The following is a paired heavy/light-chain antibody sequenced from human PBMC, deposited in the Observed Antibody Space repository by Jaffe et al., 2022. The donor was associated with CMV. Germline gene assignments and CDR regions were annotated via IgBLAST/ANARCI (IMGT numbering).Heavy chain of an antibody. CDR1: GYTFTSFG. D-gene: IGHD3-10*01. Sequence: QIQLVQSGADVKKPGASVKVSCKASGYTFTSFGITWVRQAPGQGLEWMGWISTYTGNTNYAQSLRDRVTMTTDTSTTTAYMELRSLRSDDTAFYYCARSGSQLWSPVDYWGQGTLVTVSS. CDR2: ISTYTGNT. J-gene: IGHJ4*02. CDR3: ARSGSQLWSPVDY. V-gene: IGHV1-18*01.
Light chain of an antibody. J-gene: IGKJ4*01. CDR1: QGISSS. CDR3: QQYNSYPLS. V-gene: IGKV1-16*02. Sequence: QMTQSPSSLSASVGDRITITCRASQGISSSLAWFQQKPGKAPKSLIFAASSLQSGVPSKFSGSGSGTDFNLTITSLQPEDFATYYCQQYNSYPLSFGGGTKVQI. CDR2: AAS.